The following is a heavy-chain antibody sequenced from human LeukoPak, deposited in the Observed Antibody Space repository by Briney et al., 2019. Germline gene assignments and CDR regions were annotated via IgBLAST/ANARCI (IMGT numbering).Heavy chain of an antibody. V-gene: IGHV4-39*01. CDR3: ARGLPRGYSYGCDY. D-gene: IGHD5-18*01. CDR2: LYYTGST. Sequence: SETLSLTCTVSGGSITSNSYYWAWIRQPPGKGLEWIGSLYYTGSTNYSPSLKNRVTISGDTSKNQFSLKLNSVTAADTAVYYCARGLPRGYSYGCDYWGQGTLVTVSS. CDR1: GGSITSNSYY. J-gene: IGHJ4*02.